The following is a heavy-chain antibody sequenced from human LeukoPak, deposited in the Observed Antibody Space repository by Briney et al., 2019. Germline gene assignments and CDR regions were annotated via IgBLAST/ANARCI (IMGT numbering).Heavy chain of an antibody. J-gene: IGHJ4*02. V-gene: IGHV4-59*01. CDR2: IYYSGST. CDR1: GGSISSYY. Sequence: PSETLSLTCTVSGGSISSYYWSWIRQPPGKGLEWIGYIYYSGSTNYNPSLKSRVTISVDTSKNQFSLKLSSVTAADTAVYYCARTPPRYYFDYWGQGTLVTVSS. CDR3: ARTPPRYYFDY.